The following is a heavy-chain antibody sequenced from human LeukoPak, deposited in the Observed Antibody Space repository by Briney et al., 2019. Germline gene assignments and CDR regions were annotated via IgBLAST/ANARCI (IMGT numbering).Heavy chain of an antibody. CDR1: GYSISSGYY. CDR2: IYHSGST. Sequence: SETLSLTCTVSGYSISSGYYWGWIRQPPGKGLEWIGSIYHSGSTYYNPSLKSRVTISVDTSKNQSSLKLSSVTAADTAVYYCARGEWELLAGAFDIWGQGTMVTVSS. CDR3: ARGEWELLAGAFDI. D-gene: IGHD1-26*01. V-gene: IGHV4-38-2*02. J-gene: IGHJ3*02.